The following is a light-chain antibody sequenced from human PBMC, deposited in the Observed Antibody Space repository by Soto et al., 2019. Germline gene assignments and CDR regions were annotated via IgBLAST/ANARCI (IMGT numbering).Light chain of an antibody. CDR2: EVS. CDR3: SSYTSSSTPYV. J-gene: IGLJ1*01. Sequence: QSVLTQPASASGSPGRSITMSCTGTSSDVGGYNYVSWYQQHPGKAPKLMIYEVSNRPSGVSNRFSGSKSGNTASLTISGLQAEDEADYYCSSYTSSSTPYVFGTGTKVTVL. V-gene: IGLV2-14*01. CDR1: SSDVGGYNY.